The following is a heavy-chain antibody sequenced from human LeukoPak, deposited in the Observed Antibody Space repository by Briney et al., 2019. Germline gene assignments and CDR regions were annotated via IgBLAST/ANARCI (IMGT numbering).Heavy chain of an antibody. D-gene: IGHD3-22*01. CDR2: IKPNSGGT. CDR1: GYTFTGYY. J-gene: IGHJ4*02. Sequence: ASVKVSCKASGYTFTGYYMHWVRQAPGQGLEWMGRIKPNSGGTNYAQKFQGRVTMTRDTSISTAYMELSRLRSDDTAVYYCARDSADNDGYYYGVDYWGQGTLVTVSS. CDR3: ARDSADNDGYYYGVDY. V-gene: IGHV1-2*06.